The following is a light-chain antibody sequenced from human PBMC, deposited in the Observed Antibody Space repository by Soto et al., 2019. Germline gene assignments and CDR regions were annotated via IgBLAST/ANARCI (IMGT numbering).Light chain of an antibody. J-gene: IGKJ1*01. CDR2: GAS. CDR1: QSVSSSY. V-gene: IGKV3-20*01. Sequence: LSQSPGTLSLSPGERATLSCRASQSVSSSYLAWYQQKPGQAPRLLIYGASSRATGIPDRFSGGGSGTDFTLTISRLEPEDFAVYFCQQYGSSPTTFGQGTKVDI. CDR3: QQYGSSPTT.